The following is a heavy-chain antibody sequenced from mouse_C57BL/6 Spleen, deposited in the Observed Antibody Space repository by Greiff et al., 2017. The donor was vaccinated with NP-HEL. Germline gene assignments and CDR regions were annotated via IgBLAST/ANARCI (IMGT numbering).Heavy chain of an antibody. CDR2: IYPGDGDT. CDR3: AREGYSNYVAWFAY. D-gene: IGHD2-5*01. CDR1: GYAFSSSW. V-gene: IGHV1-82*01. Sequence: VQLQQSGPELVKPGASVKISCKASGYAFSSSWMNWVKQRPGKGLEWIGRIYPGDGDTNYNGKFKGKATLTADKSSSTAYMQLSSLTSEDSAVDFCAREGYSNYVAWFAYWGQGTLVTVSA. J-gene: IGHJ3*01.